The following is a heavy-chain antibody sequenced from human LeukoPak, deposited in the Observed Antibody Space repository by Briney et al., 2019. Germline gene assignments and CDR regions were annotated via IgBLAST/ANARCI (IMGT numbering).Heavy chain of an antibody. J-gene: IGHJ4*02. D-gene: IGHD3-3*01. CDR1: GASISSGSYY. CDR2: IYYSGST. CDR3: ARRYGRFGVVYFDY. Sequence: NSSETLSLTCSVSGASISSGSYYWDWIRQPPGKGLEWIGSIYYSGSTYYNPSLKSRVTISVDTSKNQFSLKLNSMTAADTAVYYCARRYGRFGVVYFDYWGQGTLVTVSS. V-gene: IGHV4-39*01.